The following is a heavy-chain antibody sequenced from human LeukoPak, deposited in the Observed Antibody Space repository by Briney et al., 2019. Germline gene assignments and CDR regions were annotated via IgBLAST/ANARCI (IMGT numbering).Heavy chain of an antibody. CDR2: INPNSGGT. D-gene: IGHD1-1*01. V-gene: IGHV1-2*04. J-gene: IGHJ3*02. CDR3: ARGIGRLERRGAYAFDI. Sequence: ASVKVSCKASGYTFTGYYMHWVRQAPGQGLEWMGWINPNSGGTNYAQKFQGWVTMTRDTSISTAYMELSRLRSDDTAVYYCARGIGRLERRGAYAFDIWGQGTMVTVSS. CDR1: GYTFTGYY.